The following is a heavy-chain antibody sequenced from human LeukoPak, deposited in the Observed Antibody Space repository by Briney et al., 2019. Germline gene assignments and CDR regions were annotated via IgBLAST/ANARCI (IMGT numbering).Heavy chain of an antibody. CDR2: IYHSGST. J-gene: IGHJ2*01. CDR3: ARHPLWGSVYWYFDL. CDR1: GYSISSGYY. V-gene: IGHV4-38-2*02. Sequence: SETLSLTCTVSGYSISSGYYWGWIRQPPGKGLEWIGSIYHSGSTYYNPSLKSRVTISVDTSKNQFSLKLSSVTAADTAVYYCARHPLWGSVYWYFDLWGRGTLVTVSS. D-gene: IGHD3-10*01.